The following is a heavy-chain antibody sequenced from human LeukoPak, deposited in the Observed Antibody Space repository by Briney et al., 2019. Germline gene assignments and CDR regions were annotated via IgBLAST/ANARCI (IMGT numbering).Heavy chain of an antibody. D-gene: IGHD6-19*01. CDR1: GGSISSSKYY. Sequence: PSETLSLTCTVSGGSISSSKYYWGWIRPPPGKGLEWIGSIYYSGNTYYNPSLKSRVTISVDTSKNQFSLKLSSVTAADTAVYYCARLYSSGWNYFDYWGQGTLVTVSS. CDR2: IYYSGNT. CDR3: ARLYSSGWNYFDY. J-gene: IGHJ4*02. V-gene: IGHV4-39*01.